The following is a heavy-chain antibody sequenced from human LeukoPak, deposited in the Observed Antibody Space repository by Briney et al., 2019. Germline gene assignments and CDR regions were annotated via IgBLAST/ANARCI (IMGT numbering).Heavy chain of an antibody. J-gene: IGHJ6*02. Sequence: ASVKVSCKASGYTFTSYYMHWVRQAPGQGLEWMGIINPSGGSTSYAQKFQGRVTMTRDTSTSTVYMELSSLRSEDTAVYYCARGRFLWFGELSDYYGMDVWGQGTTVTVSS. D-gene: IGHD3-10*01. CDR2: INPSGGST. CDR1: GYTFTSYY. CDR3: ARGRFLWFGELSDYYGMDV. V-gene: IGHV1-46*01.